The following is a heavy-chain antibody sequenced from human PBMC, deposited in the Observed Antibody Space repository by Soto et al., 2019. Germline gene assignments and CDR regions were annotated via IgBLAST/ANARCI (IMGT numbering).Heavy chain of an antibody. D-gene: IGHD5-18*01. J-gene: IGHJ3*02. V-gene: IGHV1-18*01. Sequence: ASVKVSCKASGYTFTSYGISWVRQAPGQGLEWMGWISAYNGNTNYAQKLQGRVTMTTDTSTSTAYMELRSLRSDDTAVYYCASHSVRGYSYGRRAAFDIWGQGTMVTVSS. CDR3: ASHSVRGYSYGRRAAFDI. CDR1: GYTFTSYG. CDR2: ISAYNGNT.